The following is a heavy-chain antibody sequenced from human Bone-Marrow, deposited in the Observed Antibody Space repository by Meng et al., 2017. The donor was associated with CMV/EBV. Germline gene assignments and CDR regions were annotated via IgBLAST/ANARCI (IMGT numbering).Heavy chain of an antibody. D-gene: IGHD2-2*01. CDR1: SLSTSGGG. J-gene: IGHJ5*02. CDR3: AHRLIVVVPAAIGWFDP. CDR2: SYLDNDK. V-gene: IGHV2-5*02. Sequence: SLSTSGGGVGWSRKTQGQATEWLALSYLDNDKRYSPSLKSRLTITKDTSKNQVVLTMTNMDPVDTATYYCAHRLIVVVPAAIGWFDPWGQGTLVTVSS.